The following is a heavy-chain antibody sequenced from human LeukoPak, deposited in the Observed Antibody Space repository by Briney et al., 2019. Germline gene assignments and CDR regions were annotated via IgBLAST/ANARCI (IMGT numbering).Heavy chain of an antibody. CDR3: VKETAARAVGGDY. CDR2: VHYDGKNE. D-gene: IGHD2-21*02. CDR1: GFIFDNYG. Sequence: PGGSLRLSCAASGFIFDNYGMHWVRQAPGKGLEWVAFVHYDGKNERYANSVKGRFTISRDNSKDTLYLQMNSLGTEDTAVYYCVKETAARAVGGDYWGQGTLVAASS. V-gene: IGHV3-30*02. J-gene: IGHJ4*02.